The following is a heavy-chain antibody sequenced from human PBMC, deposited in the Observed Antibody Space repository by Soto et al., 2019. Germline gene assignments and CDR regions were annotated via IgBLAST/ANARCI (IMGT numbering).Heavy chain of an antibody. CDR1: GGSIRSSSYY. V-gene: IGHV4-39*01. CDR2: IYYSGST. D-gene: IGHD3-3*01. J-gene: IGHJ6*02. CDR3: ASGKEMLFGVVIRYYYYGMAV. Sequence: LETLCLPSTVAGGSIRSSSYYWGWIRKTPGKGLEWIGSIYYSGSTYYNPSLKSRVTISVDTSKNQFSLKLSSVTAADTAVYYCASGKEMLFGVVIRYYYYGMAVWGQGTTVTVSS.